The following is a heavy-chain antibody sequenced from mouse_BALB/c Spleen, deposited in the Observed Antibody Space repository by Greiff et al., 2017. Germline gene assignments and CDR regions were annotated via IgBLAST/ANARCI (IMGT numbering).Heavy chain of an antibody. Sequence: QVQLQQPGAELVKPGASVKMSCKASGYTFTSYWMHWVKQRPGQGLEWIGTIDPSDSYTSYNQKFKGKATLTVDTSSSTAYMQLSSLTSEDSAVDYCTRRRVNYYAMDYWGQGTSVTVSS. CDR1: GYTFTSYW. V-gene: IGHV1S127*01. CDR2: IDPSDSYT. CDR3: TRRRVNYYAMDY. D-gene: IGHD2-13*01. J-gene: IGHJ4*01.